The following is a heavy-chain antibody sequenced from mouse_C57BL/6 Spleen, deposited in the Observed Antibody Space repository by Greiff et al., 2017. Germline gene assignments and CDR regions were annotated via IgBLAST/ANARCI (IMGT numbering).Heavy chain of an antibody. CDR2: IDPEDGET. V-gene: IGHV14-2*01. CDR1: GFNIKDYY. CDR3: ARPVDYYGSKESMDY. Sequence: EVKLLESGAELVKPGASVKLSCTASGFNIKDYYMHWVKQRPEQGLEWIGRIDPEDGETKYAPKFKGKATLTADTSSNTAYMQLSSLTSEDTAVYYGARPVDYYGSKESMDYWGQGTSVTVSS. J-gene: IGHJ4*01. D-gene: IGHD1-1*01.